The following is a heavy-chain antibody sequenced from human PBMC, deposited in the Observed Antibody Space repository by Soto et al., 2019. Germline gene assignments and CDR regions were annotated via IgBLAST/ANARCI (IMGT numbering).Heavy chain of an antibody. V-gene: IGHV3-7*01. J-gene: IGHJ5*02. D-gene: IGHD3-3*01. Sequence: EVQLVESGGGLVQPGGSLRLSCAASGFTFSSYWMSWVRQAPGKGLEWVANIKQDGSEEYYVDSVKGRFTISRDNAKNSLYLQMNSLRAEDTAVYYCARSSATYYDFWSGYYHWGQGTLVTVSS. CDR2: IKQDGSEE. CDR3: ARSSATYYDFWSGYYH. CDR1: GFTFSSYW.